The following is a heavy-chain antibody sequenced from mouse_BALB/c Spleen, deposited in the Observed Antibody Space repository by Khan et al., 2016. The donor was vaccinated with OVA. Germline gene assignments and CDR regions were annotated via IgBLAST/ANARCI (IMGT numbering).Heavy chain of an antibody. V-gene: IGHV1-77*01. J-gene: IGHJ3*01. D-gene: IGHD1-2*01. CDR1: GYTFTDYY. Sequence: QVQLKESGAELARPGASVKLSCKASGYTFTDYYINWVKQRTGQGLEWIGEISPGSGDTYYNERFKGKATLTADKSSSTAYMQLSSLTSEASAFYFCARRNYFGYTFAYWGQGTLVTVSA. CDR2: ISPGSGDT. CDR3: ARRNYFGYTFAY.